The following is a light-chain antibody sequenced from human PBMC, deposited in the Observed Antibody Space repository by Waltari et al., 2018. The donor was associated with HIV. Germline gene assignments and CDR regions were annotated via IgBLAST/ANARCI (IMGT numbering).Light chain of an antibody. Sequence: QSVLTQPPSVSGTPGQRVSISCSGSSSNLGSNYVYWYPQLPGTAPKLLSNRNSHRPSGVPDRFSGSKSGTSASLAISGLRSEDEADYYCAAWDDSLSGPWVFGGGTKLTVL. CDR2: RNS. CDR1: SSNLGSNY. V-gene: IGLV1-47*01. CDR3: AAWDDSLSGPWV. J-gene: IGLJ3*02.